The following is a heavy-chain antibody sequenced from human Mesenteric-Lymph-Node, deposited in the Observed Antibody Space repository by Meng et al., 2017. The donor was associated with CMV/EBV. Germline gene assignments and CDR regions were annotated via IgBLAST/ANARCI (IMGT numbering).Heavy chain of an antibody. CDR1: GGSISSYY. Sequence: GSLRLSCTVSGGSISSYYWSWIRQPPGKGLEWIGYIYYSGSTNYNPSLKSRVTISVDTSKNQFSLKLGSVTAADTAVYYCARDRRRGYCSSTSCSRYYYYGMDVWGQGTTVTVSS. D-gene: IGHD2-2*01. V-gene: IGHV4-59*01. J-gene: IGHJ6*02. CDR2: IYYSGST. CDR3: ARDRRRGYCSSTSCSRYYYYGMDV.